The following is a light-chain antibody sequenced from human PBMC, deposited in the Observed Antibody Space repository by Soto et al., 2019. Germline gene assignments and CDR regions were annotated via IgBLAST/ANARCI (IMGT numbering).Light chain of an antibody. CDR1: QGISNW. J-gene: IGKJ3*01. V-gene: IGKV1-12*01. Sequence: DIQMTQSPSSVSASVGDRVTITCRASQGISNWLAWYQQKPGKAPSLLIHAASSLQSGVPPRFSGSGYGTDFTLTISSLQPEDFATYFCQQANSLPVTFGPGTKVDIK. CDR2: AAS. CDR3: QQANSLPVT.